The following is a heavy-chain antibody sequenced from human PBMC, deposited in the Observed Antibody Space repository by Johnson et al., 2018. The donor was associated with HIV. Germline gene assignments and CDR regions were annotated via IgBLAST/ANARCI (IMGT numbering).Heavy chain of an antibody. J-gene: IGHJ3*02. D-gene: IGHD6-6*01. V-gene: IGHV3-15*01. CDR2: IKSKADGGTT. CDR1: GFTVSSNY. Sequence: VQLVESGGGLIQPGGSLRLSCAASGFTVSSNYMSWVRQAPGKGLEWVGRIKSKADGGTTDYAAPVKGRFTISRDDSKNTLYLQMNSLKTEDTAVYYCTTEAYSSSSAAFDIWGQGTMVTVSS. CDR3: TTEAYSSSSAAFDI.